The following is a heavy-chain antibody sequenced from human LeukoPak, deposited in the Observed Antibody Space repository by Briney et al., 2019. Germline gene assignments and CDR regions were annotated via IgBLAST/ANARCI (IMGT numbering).Heavy chain of an antibody. CDR3: ARDRELSAYYYYGMDV. V-gene: IGHV4-30-4*01. CDR2: IYYSGST. J-gene: IGHJ6*02. CDR1: GGSISSGDYY. D-gene: IGHD3-10*01. Sequence: SETLSLTCTVSGGSISSGDYYWSWIRQPPGKGLEWIGYIYYSGSTYYNPSLKSRVTISVDTSKNQFPLKLSSVTAADTAVYYCARDRELSAYYYYGMDVWGQGTTVTVSS.